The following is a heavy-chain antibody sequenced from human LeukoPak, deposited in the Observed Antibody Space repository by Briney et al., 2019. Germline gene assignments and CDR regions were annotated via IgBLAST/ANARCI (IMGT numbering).Heavy chain of an antibody. D-gene: IGHD4-11*01. CDR3: ASLPSNPPTGWFDP. CDR1: GGSISSYY. CDR2: IYYSGST. J-gene: IGHJ5*02. V-gene: IGHV4-59*01. Sequence: PLETLSLTCTVSGGSISSYYWSWIRQPPGKGLEWIGYIYYSGSTNYNPSLKSRVTISVDTSKNQFSLKLSSVTAADTAVYYCASLPSNPPTGWFDPWGQGTLVTVSS.